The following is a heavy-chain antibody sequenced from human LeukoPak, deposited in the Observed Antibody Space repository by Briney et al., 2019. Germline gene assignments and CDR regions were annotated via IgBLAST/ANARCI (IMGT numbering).Heavy chain of an antibody. D-gene: IGHD6-19*01. CDR1: GYNLISYG. V-gene: IGHV1-18*01. Sequence: AAVKVSCKASGYNLISYGVSWVRPAPGEGVEWMGSIRTYKGKTNYAQKVQGIVTMTTDTSTSTAYMELRSLRSDDTAVYYCARDHISAVAETLPNNYYGMDVWGQGTTVTVSS. CDR2: IRTYKGKT. J-gene: IGHJ6*02. CDR3: ARDHISAVAETLPNNYYGMDV.